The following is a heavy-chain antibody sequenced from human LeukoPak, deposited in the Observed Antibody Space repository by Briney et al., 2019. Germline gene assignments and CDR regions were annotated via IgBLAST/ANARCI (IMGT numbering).Heavy chain of an antibody. CDR3: AKSLLRYFDWLQDFDY. V-gene: IGHV3-23*01. D-gene: IGHD3-9*01. CDR1: GLTFSSYA. J-gene: IGHJ4*02. Sequence: QPGGSLRLSCAASGLTFSSYAMSWVRQAPGKGLEWVSAISGSGGSTYYADSVKGRFTISRDNSKNTLYLQTNSLRAEDTAVYYCAKSLLRYFDWLQDFDYWGQGTLVTVSS. CDR2: ISGSGGST.